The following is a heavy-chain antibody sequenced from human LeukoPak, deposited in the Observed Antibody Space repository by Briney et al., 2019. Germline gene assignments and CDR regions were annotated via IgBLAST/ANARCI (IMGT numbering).Heavy chain of an antibody. V-gene: IGHV1-46*02. D-gene: IGHD1-26*01. CDR3: ATDLVGALRSCY. CDR2: INPSDDST. CDR1: GYTFNSSY. J-gene: IGHJ4*02. Sequence: ASVKVSCKASGYTFNSSYMHWVRQAPGQGLEWMGIINPSDDSTRYAQKFQGRVTMTEDTSTDTAYMELSSLRSEDTAVYYCATDLVGALRSCYWGQGTLVTVSS.